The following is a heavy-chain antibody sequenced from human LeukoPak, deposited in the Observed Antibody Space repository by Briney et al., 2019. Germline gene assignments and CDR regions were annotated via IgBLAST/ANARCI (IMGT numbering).Heavy chain of an antibody. CDR3: ARGGLNGVYPDYYYHYYYMDV. Sequence: GGSLRLSCAASGFTLRGYSMNWVRQAPGKGLEWVSSISSSSSYIYYADSVKGRFTISRDNAKNSLYLQMNSLRAEDTAVYYCARGGLNGVYPDYYYHYYYMDVWGKGTTVTVSS. CDR1: GFTLRGYS. V-gene: IGHV3-21*01. D-gene: IGHD2-8*01. J-gene: IGHJ6*03. CDR2: ISSSSSYI.